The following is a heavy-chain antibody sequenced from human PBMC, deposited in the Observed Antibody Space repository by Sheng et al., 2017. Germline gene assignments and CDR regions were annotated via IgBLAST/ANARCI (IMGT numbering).Heavy chain of an antibody. Sequence: QVQLVQSGAEVKKPGASVKVSCKASGFTFTNYAISWVRQAPGQGLEWMGWISAYTGNTNYAQQFRGRVTMTTDTSTTTAYMELRSLRSDDTAVYYCARDRDSSTWESYLDYWGQGSLVTVS. D-gene: IGHD6-13*01. CDR2: ISAYTGNT. V-gene: IGHV1-18*01. J-gene: IGHJ4*02. CDR1: GFTFTNYA. CDR3: ARDRDSSTWESYLDY.